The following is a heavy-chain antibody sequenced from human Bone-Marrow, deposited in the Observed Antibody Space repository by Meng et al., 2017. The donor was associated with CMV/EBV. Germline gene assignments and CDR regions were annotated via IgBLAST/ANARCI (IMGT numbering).Heavy chain of an antibody. CDR3: ARDLSGRFDP. CDR1: GFTFSSYA. CDR2: MPSDERSI. V-gene: IGHV3-23*03. J-gene: IGHJ5*02. Sequence: EVQLLESGGGLVQPGGSLRLSCAASGFTFSSYAMSWVRQAPGKGLEWVAIMPSDERSIYYADSVKGRFTTSRDNSKNTLYLQMNSLRPDDTAVYYCARDLSGRFDPWGQGTLVTVSS.